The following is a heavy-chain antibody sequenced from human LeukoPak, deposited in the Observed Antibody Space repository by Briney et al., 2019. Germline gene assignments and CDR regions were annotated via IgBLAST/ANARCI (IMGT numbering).Heavy chain of an antibody. CDR2: ISYDGSNR. D-gene: IGHD6-13*01. Sequence: GGSPRLSCVASEFTFSFYARSWVSQPPGKGLDWVAEISYDGSNRYYADSVKGRFTISRDNSKDTLYLQMNSLRAEDAAVYYCASDKSSTWPVNYYYYYGMDVWGQGTTVTISS. CDR3: ASDKSSTWPVNYYYYYGMDV. CDR1: EFTFSFYA. V-gene: IGHV3-30*04. J-gene: IGHJ6*02.